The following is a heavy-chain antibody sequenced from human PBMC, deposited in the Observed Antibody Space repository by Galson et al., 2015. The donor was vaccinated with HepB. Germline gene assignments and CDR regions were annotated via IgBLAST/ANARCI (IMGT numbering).Heavy chain of an antibody. CDR2: IYYRSKWDN. CDR3: ARFSDSSRNYYFCYGMDV. J-gene: IGHJ6*02. CDR1: GDSASSNTAA. D-gene: IGHD3-22*01. V-gene: IGHV6-1*01. Sequence: CVIFGDSASSNTAAWNWIRQSPSRGLEWLGRIYYRSKWDNDYAVSEKSRITINPATSKNQFSLQLNSETHEDTAVYYCARFSDSSRNYYFCYGMDVWGRGTTVTVSS.